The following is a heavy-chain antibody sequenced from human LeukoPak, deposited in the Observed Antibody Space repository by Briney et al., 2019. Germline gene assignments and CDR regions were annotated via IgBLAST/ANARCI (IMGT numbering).Heavy chain of an antibody. J-gene: IGHJ4*02. CDR3: AREPPHSSSLDY. Sequence: GGSLRLSCGASGFAFRTYSMSWVRQAPGKGLEWVSYISSSSGSKHYADSVRGRFAISRDNAKNSLYLQMNSLRDEDTAVYYCAREPPHSSSLDYWGQGTLVTVSS. D-gene: IGHD6-13*01. CDR1: GFAFRTYS. V-gene: IGHV3-48*02. CDR2: ISSSSGSK.